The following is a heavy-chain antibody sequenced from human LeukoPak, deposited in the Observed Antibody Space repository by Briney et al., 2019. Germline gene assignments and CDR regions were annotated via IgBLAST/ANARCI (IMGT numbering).Heavy chain of an antibody. D-gene: IGHD5-18*01. V-gene: IGHV1-69*13. Sequence: ASVKVSCKASGGTFSSYAISWVRQAPGQGLEWMGGIIPIFGTANYARKFQGRVTITADESTSTAYMELSSLRSEDTAVYYCASLDTAMVHNAFDIWGQGTMVTVSS. CDR2: IIPIFGTA. CDR1: GGTFSSYA. J-gene: IGHJ3*02. CDR3: ASLDTAMVHNAFDI.